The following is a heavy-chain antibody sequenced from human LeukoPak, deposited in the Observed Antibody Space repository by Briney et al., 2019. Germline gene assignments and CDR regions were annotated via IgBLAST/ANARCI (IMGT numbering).Heavy chain of an antibody. CDR3: ATGRLVGATRGLDY. CDR2: FDPEDGET. V-gene: IGHV1-24*01. Sequence: ASVKVSCKFSGYTLTELSMHWVRQAPGKGREGMGGFDPEDGETIYAQKFQGRVTMTEYTSTDTAYMELSSLRSEDTAVYYCATGRLVGATRGLDYWGQGTLVTVSS. D-gene: IGHD1-26*01. CDR1: GYTLTELS. J-gene: IGHJ4*02.